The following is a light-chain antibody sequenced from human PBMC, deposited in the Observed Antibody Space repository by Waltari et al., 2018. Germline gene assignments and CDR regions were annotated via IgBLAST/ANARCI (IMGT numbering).Light chain of an antibody. V-gene: IGKV1-39*01. CDR1: QSISNY. J-gene: IGKJ1*01. Sequence: DTQMTQSPSSLSASVGDRVTITCRASQSISNYLNWYQQKPGEAPKILIYAASSVQSGVPSRFRGSGSGTEFTLTISSLQPEDFATYYCQQSSSSFWTFGQGTKVEIK. CDR3: QQSSSSFWT. CDR2: AAS.